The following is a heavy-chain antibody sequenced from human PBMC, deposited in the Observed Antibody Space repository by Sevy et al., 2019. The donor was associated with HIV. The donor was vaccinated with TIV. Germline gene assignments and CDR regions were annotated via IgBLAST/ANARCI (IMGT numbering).Heavy chain of an antibody. CDR2: INSDGSST. CDR3: ARDSSGWYSVFGYFDL. V-gene: IGHV3-74*01. Sequence: GWSLRLSCAASGFTFSSDWMHWVRQAPGKGLVWVSRINSDGSSTSYADSVKGRFTISRDNAKNTLYLQMNSLRAEDTAVYYCARDSSGWYSVFGYFDLWGRGTLVTVSS. J-gene: IGHJ2*01. CDR1: GFTFSSDW. D-gene: IGHD6-19*01.